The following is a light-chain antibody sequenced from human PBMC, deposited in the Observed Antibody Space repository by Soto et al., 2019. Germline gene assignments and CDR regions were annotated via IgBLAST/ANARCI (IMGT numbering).Light chain of an antibody. CDR1: SSNIGAGYA. J-gene: IGLJ2*01. V-gene: IGLV1-40*01. CDR3: QSYDDGLSGSV. CDR2: NND. Sequence: QSVLTQPPSVSGAPGQRVTISCTGTSSNIGAGYAVHWYQQLPGTAPKLLIYNNDNRPSGVPDRISASNSGTSASLPITGLRAEEEAHYYCQSYDDGLSGSVFGGGTKLTVL.